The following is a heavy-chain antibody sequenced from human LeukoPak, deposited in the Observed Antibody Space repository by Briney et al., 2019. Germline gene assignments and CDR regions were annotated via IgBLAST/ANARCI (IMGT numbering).Heavy chain of an antibody. J-gene: IGHJ4*02. CDR2: IFGGGST. CDR1: GFTVSNNY. CDR3: AREMGPDPSFDN. Sequence: GGSLRLSCAASGFTVSNNYMSWVRQAPGKGLEWVSVIFGGGSTYYADSVKGRFTISRDNSKSTLYLQMNSLRVEDTAVYFCAREMGPDPSFDNWGQGTLVTVSS. V-gene: IGHV3-66*01. D-gene: IGHD5-24*01.